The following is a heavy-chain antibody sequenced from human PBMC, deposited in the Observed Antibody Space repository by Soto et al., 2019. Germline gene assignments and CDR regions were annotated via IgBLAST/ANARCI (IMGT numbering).Heavy chain of an antibody. CDR1: GFTFSQYG. CDR3: AKAISDYYAPFDF. V-gene: IGHV3-48*01. Sequence: PGGSLRLSCRDSGFTFSQYGLNWVRQAPGKGLEWVAFIRSSSTTEYADSVRGRFTISRDNAKNSMYLQMNSLRAEDTAVYYCAKAISDYYAPFDFWGQGTLVTVSS. J-gene: IGHJ4*02. D-gene: IGHD3-22*01. CDR2: IRSSSTT.